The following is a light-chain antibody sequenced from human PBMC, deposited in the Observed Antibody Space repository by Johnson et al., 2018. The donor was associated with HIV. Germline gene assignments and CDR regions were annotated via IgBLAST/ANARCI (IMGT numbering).Light chain of an antibody. J-gene: IGLJ1*01. V-gene: IGLV1-51*02. CDR1: SSNIGNND. CDR2: EDN. CDR3: GTWDSSLGAWV. Sequence: QSVLTQPPSVSAAPGQKVTLSCSGSSSNIGNNDVSWYHQLPGPAPKLLIYEDNKRPSGIPDRFSASKSGTSATLDITALQTGDEADYYCGTWDSSLGAWVFGTGTKVTVL.